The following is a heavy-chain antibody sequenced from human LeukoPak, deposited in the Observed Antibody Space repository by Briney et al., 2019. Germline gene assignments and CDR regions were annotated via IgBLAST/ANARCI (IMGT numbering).Heavy chain of an antibody. Sequence: ASVKVSCKASGYTFTGYYIHWVRQAPGQGLEWMGWINPNSGGTNYAQKFQGRVTMTRDTSISTAYMELSRLRSDDTAVYYCARDLFEEQWFWFDPWGQGTLVTVSS. CDR3: ARDLFEEQWFWFDP. CDR2: INPNSGGT. D-gene: IGHD6-19*01. V-gene: IGHV1-2*02. CDR1: GYTFTGYY. J-gene: IGHJ5*02.